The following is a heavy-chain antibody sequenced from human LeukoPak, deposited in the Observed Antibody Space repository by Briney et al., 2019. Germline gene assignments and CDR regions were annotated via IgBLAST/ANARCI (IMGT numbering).Heavy chain of an antibody. CDR1: GYTFTSYD. CDR3: ARETWFGEFLRFDP. CDR2: ISAYNGNT. Sequence: GASVKVSCKASGYTFTSYDINWVRQATGQGLEWMGWISAYNGNTNYAQKLQGRVTMTTDTSTSTAYMELRSLRSDDTAVYYCARETWFGEFLRFDPWGQGTLVTVSS. D-gene: IGHD3-10*01. J-gene: IGHJ5*02. V-gene: IGHV1-18*01.